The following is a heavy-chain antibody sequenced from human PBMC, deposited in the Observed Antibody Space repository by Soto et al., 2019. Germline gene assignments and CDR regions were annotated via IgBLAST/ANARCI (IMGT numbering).Heavy chain of an antibody. CDR1: GFTFSSYG. Sequence: GGSLRLSCAASGFTFSSYGMHWVRQAPGKGLEWVAVIWYDGSNKYYADSVKGRFTISRDNSKNTLYLQMNSLRAEDTAVYYCARDRAMIVVGWPDWFDPWGQGTLVTVSS. V-gene: IGHV3-33*01. D-gene: IGHD3-22*01. CDR3: ARDRAMIVVGWPDWFDP. CDR2: IWYDGSNK. J-gene: IGHJ5*02.